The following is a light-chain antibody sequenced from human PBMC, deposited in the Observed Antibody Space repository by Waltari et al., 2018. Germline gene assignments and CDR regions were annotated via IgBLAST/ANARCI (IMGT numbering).Light chain of an antibody. CDR1: QSIFSY. CDR2: AAS. V-gene: IGKV1-39*01. Sequence: DIQMTQSPSSLSAFVGDRVTITCRASQSIFSYVNWYQQKAGKAPNLLIYAASSLQSGVPLRFSGSGSGTDFTLTISSLQPEDFATYYCQQSYSDPRYTFGQGTKVEIK. J-gene: IGKJ2*01. CDR3: QQSYSDPRYT.